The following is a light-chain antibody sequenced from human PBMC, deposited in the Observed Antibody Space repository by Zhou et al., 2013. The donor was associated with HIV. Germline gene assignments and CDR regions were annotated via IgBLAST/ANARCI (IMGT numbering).Light chain of an antibody. CDR1: QDISNS. V-gene: IGKV1-33*01. CDR2: DAS. Sequence: DIQMTQSPSSLSTSVGDRVTITCQASQDISNSLNWYQQKSGKAPKLLIYDASNLETGVPSRFSGSGSGTDFTFTISSLQPEDIATYYCQQYDNLPWTFGQGTKVEIK. J-gene: IGKJ1*01. CDR3: QQYDNLPWT.